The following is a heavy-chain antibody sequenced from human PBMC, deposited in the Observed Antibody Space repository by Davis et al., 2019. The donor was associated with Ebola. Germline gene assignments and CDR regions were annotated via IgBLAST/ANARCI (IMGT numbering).Heavy chain of an antibody. CDR3: SRQAYRYSYGLDV. CDR1: GFTFSGSA. V-gene: IGHV3-73*01. J-gene: IGHJ6*02. D-gene: IGHD2-21*01. CDR2: IRSKANNHAT. Sequence: GESLKISCAVSGFTFSGSAIHWVRQAPGKGLEWVGRIRSKANNHATTYAAAVRGRFTISRDDSTNTAYLQMNSLKTADTAVYYCSRQAYRYSYGLDVWGQGTTVTVSS.